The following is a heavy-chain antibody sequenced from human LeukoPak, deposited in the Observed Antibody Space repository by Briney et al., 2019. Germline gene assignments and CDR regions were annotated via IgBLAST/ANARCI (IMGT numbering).Heavy chain of an antibody. CDR3: ARDMATMVRGVSFPYYYYYGMDV. J-gene: IGHJ6*02. D-gene: IGHD3-10*01. CDR2: INPSGGST. V-gene: IGHV1-46*01. CDR1: GYTFTSYY. Sequence: GASVKVSCKASGYTFTSYYMHWVRQAPGQGLEWMGIINPSGGSTSYAQKFQGRVTMTRDTSTSTVYMELNSLRPEDTAVYYCARDMATMVRGVSFPYYYYYGMDVWGQGTTVIVSS.